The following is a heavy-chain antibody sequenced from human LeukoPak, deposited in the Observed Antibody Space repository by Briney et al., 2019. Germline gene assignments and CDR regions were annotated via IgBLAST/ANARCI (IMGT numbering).Heavy chain of an antibody. CDR2: ISGSGGST. CDR3: AKGLYYDILTGGIRYGPFDY. J-gene: IGHJ4*02. V-gene: IGHV3-23*01. Sequence: QAGGSLRLSCAASGFTFSSYWMHWVRQAPGKGLVWVSAISGSGGSTYYADSVKGRFTISRDNSKNTLYLQMNSLRAEDTAVYYCAKGLYYDILTGGIRYGPFDYWGQGTLVTVSS. CDR1: GFTFSSYW. D-gene: IGHD3-9*01.